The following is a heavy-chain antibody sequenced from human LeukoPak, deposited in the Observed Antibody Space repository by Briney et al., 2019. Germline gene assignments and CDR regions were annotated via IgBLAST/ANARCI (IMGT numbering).Heavy chain of an antibody. CDR2: INHSGST. Sequence: SETLSLTCAVYGGSFSGYYWSWTRQPPGKGLEWIGEINHSGSTNYNPSLKSRVTISVDTSKNQFSLKLTSVTAADTAVYYCARKGYSISWYSPWGQGTLVTVSS. D-gene: IGHD6-13*01. V-gene: IGHV4-34*01. CDR1: GGSFSGYY. CDR3: ARKGYSISWYSP. J-gene: IGHJ5*02.